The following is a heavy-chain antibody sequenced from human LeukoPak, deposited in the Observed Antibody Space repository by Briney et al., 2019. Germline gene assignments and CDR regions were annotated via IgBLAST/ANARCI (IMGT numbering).Heavy chain of an antibody. J-gene: IGHJ6*03. CDR2: IFTSGST. CDR1: GGSISSGSYY. D-gene: IGHD3-10*01. CDR3: AREGKITMVRGVIRYYYMEV. V-gene: IGHV4-61*02. Sequence: SETLSLTCTVSGGSISSGSYYWSWIRQPAGKGLEWIGRIFTSGSTKYNPSLKSRVTISVDTSKNQFSLKLSSVTAADTAVYYCAREGKITMVRGVIRYYYMEVWGKGTTVTISS.